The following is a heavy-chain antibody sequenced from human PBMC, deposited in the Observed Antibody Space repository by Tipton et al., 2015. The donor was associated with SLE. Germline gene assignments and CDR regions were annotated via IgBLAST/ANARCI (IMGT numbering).Heavy chain of an antibody. CDR2: IYTSGST. J-gene: IGHJ3*02. CDR3: ARQVGAKAFDI. V-gene: IGHV4-61*02. CDR1: GVSISSGNYY. D-gene: IGHD1-26*01. Sequence: LRLSCTVSGVSISSGNYYWSWIRQPAGKGLEWIGRIYTSGSTNYNPSLKSRVTMSVDTSKNQFSLKLSSVTAADTAVYYCARQVGAKAFDIWGQGTMVTVSS.